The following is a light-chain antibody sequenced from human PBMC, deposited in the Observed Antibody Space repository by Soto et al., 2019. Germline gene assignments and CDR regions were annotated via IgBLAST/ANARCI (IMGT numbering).Light chain of an antibody. J-gene: IGKJ1*01. CDR1: QTVSSSY. CDR2: AAS. Sequence: EIVLTQSPGTRSLSPGERATLSCRASQTVSSSYLAWYQQKHGQAPTLLIHAASTRATGIPDRFSGSGSGTDFTLTISRLEPEDFAVYYCQQYANSPQTFGQGTKVDIK. CDR3: QQYANSPQT. V-gene: IGKV3-20*01.